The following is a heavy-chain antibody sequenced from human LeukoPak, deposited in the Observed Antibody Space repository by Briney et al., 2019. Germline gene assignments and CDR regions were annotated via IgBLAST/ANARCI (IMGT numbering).Heavy chain of an antibody. Sequence: GGSLRLPCAATGFTFSDYDMHWVRQATGKGLEWVSAIGTAGDTYYTGSVKGRFTISRENAKNSLYLQMNSLRAGDTAVYYCARVAKERVGGVYYFDYWGQGTLVTVSS. V-gene: IGHV3-13*01. CDR1: GFTFSDYD. CDR3: ARVAKERVGGVYYFDY. J-gene: IGHJ4*02. CDR2: IGTAGDT. D-gene: IGHD1-1*01.